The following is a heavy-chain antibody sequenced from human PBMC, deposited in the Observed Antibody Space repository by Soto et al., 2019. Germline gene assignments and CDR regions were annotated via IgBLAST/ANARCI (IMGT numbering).Heavy chain of an antibody. CDR3: ECGKWSLDY. D-gene: IGHD2-15*01. CDR1: RSSLSDNY. V-gene: IGHV3-11*01. J-gene: IGHJ4*02. CDR2: IRNSYYTT. Sequence: PVRSLRLSCVASRSSLSDNYTACLRQVSGRGMEWLPYIRNSYYTTSYADSVKGPFTISRDNAKNSLYLQLNGLRVEDTAVYYGECGKWSLDYWGQGILVTVSS.